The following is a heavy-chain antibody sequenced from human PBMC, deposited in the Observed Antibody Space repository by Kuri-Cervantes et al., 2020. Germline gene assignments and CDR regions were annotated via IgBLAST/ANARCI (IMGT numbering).Heavy chain of an antibody. CDR1: GYSISSGYY. J-gene: IGHJ5*02. V-gene: IGHV4-38-2*01. CDR2: IYWSGST. Sequence: SETLSLTCAVSGYSISSGYYWGWIRQPPGKGLEWIGYIYWSGSTSYNPSLKSRVTISVDTSKNQFSLKLSSVTAADTAVYYCARLSGWYIGSWFDPWGQGTLVTVSS. CDR3: ARLSGWYIGSWFDP. D-gene: IGHD6-19*01.